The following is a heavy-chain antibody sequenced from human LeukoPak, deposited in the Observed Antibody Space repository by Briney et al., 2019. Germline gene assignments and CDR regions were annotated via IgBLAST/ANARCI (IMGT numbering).Heavy chain of an antibody. CDR2: IYHSGST. Sequence: SETLSLTCTVSGYSISSGYYWGWIRQPPGKGLEWIGSIYHSGSTYYNPPLKSRVTISVDTSKNQFSLKLSSVTAADTAVYYCVRVPENWFDSWGQGTLVTVSS. CDR3: VRVPENWFDS. D-gene: IGHD1-14*01. J-gene: IGHJ5*01. CDR1: GYSISSGYY. V-gene: IGHV4-38-2*02.